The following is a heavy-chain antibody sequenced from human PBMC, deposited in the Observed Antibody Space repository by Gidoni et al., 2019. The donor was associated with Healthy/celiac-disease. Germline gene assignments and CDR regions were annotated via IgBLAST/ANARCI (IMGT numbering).Heavy chain of an antibody. CDR1: GFTFSRYG. CDR3: AKDGWLRSFDY. Sequence: QVQMVESGGGVVQHGRSLRLSCAASGFTFSRYGMHWVRQAPGKGLEWVAVISYDGSNKYYSDSVQGLFTISRDNSKNTLYLQMNSLRAEDTSVYYCAKDGWLRSFDYWGQGTLVTVSS. D-gene: IGHD5-12*01. CDR2: ISYDGSNK. V-gene: IGHV3-30*18. J-gene: IGHJ4*02.